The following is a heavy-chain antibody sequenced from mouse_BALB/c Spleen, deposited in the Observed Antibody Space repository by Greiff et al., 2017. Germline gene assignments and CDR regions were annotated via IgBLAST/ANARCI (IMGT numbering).Heavy chain of an antibody. CDR1: GYSITSGYY. V-gene: IGHV3-6*02. Sequence: EVKLMESGPGLVKPSQSLSLTCSVTGYSITSGYYWNWIRQFPGNKLEWMGYISYDGSNNYNPSLKNRISITRDTSKNQFFLKLNSVTTEDTATYYCARRGNYYGSSYAFAYWGQGTLVTVSA. D-gene: IGHD1-1*01. J-gene: IGHJ3*01. CDR3: ARRGNYYGSSYAFAY. CDR2: ISYDGSN.